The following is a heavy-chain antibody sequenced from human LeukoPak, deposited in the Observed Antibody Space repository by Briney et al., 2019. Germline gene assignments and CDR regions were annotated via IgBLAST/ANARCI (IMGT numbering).Heavy chain of an antibody. J-gene: IGHJ3*02. CDR1: GGTFSSYA. CDR3: ARSPLKTDAFDI. CDR2: IIPIFGTA. Sequence: EASVNVSCKASGGTFSSYAISWVRQAPGQGFEWMGGIIPIFGTANYAQKFQGRVTITADESTSTAYMELSSLRSEDTAVYYCARSPLKTDAFDIWGQGTMVTVSS. V-gene: IGHV1-69*01.